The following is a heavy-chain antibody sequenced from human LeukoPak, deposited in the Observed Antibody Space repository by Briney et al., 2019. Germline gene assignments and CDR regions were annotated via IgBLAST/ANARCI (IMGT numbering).Heavy chain of an antibody. J-gene: IGHJ3*02. D-gene: IGHD2-21*01. CDR2: ISGSDNSM. Sequence: GGSLRLSCVASGFTFSDYYMSWIRQAPGKGLEWISYISGSDNSMYYVDSVKGRFTISRDNAKNSLYLQMNSLRAEDTAVYYCARTLWPYDAFDIWGQGTMVTVS. CDR1: GFTFSDYY. V-gene: IGHV3-11*04. CDR3: ARTLWPYDAFDI.